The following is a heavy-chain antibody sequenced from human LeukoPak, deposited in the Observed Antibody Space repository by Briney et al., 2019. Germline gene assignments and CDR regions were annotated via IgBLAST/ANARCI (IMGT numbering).Heavy chain of an antibody. Sequence: SETLSLTCTVSGGSISSSSYYWGWIRQPPGKGLEWIGSIYHSGSTYYNPSLKSRVTISVDTSKNQFSLKLSSVTAADTAVYYCARDWSWIQLGTHYFDPWGRGTLVTVSS. J-gene: IGHJ2*01. CDR3: ARDWSWIQLGTHYFDP. V-gene: IGHV4-39*07. CDR2: IYHSGST. D-gene: IGHD5-18*01. CDR1: GGSISSSSYY.